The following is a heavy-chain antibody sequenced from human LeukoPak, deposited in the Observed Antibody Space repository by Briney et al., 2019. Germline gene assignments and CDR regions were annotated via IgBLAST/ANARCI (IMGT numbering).Heavy chain of an antibody. CDR2: INPNSGGT. J-gene: IGHJ6*03. V-gene: IGHV1-2*02. CDR3: ARGSSTRVYYYYMDV. D-gene: IGHD6-6*01. Sequence: ASVKVSCKASGYTFTGYYMHWVRQAPGQGLEWMGWINPNSGGTNYEQKFQGRVTMTRDTSISTAYMEVSRVRSDDTAMYYCARGSSTRVYYYYMDVWGKGTTVTVSS. CDR1: GYTFTGYY.